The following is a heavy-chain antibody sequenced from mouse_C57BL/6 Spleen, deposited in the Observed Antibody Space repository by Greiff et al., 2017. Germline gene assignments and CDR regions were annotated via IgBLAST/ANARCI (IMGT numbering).Heavy chain of an antibody. CDR1: GYTFTSYW. Sequence: QVQLQQPGAELVRPGTSVKLSCKASGYTFTSYWMHWVKQRPGQGLEWIGVIDPSDSYTYYNQKFKGKATLTVDTSSSTAYMQLSSLTSEDSAVYYCARRGAFITTVVADYWGQGTTLTVSS. CDR3: ARRGAFITTVVADY. V-gene: IGHV1-59*01. D-gene: IGHD1-1*01. CDR2: IDPSDSYT. J-gene: IGHJ2*01.